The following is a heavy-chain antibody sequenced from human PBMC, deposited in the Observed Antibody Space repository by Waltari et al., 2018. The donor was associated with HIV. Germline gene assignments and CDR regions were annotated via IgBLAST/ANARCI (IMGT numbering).Heavy chain of an antibody. Sequence: QVQLQESGPGLVKPSETLSLTCTVSGGSISSYYWSWIRQPPGKGLEWIGYIYYSGSTNYNPSLKSRVTISVDTSKNQFSLKLSSVTAADTAVYYCARGSRAYLLWGQGTLVTVSS. CDR3: ARGSRAYLL. CDR2: IYYSGST. J-gene: IGHJ4*02. CDR1: GGSISSYY. V-gene: IGHV4-59*01.